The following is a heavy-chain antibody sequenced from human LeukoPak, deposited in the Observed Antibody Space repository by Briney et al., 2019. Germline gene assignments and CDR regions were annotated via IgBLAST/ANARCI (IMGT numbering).Heavy chain of an antibody. J-gene: IGHJ6*03. V-gene: IGHV4-59*11. Sequence: PSETLSLTCTVSGGSISSHYWSWIRQPPGKGLEWIGYIYCSGSTNYNPSLKSRVTISVDTSKNQFSLKLSSVTAADTAVYYCARVPRYCSSTSCYTAPYYYYYMDVWGKGTTVTVSS. CDR1: GGSISSHY. D-gene: IGHD2-2*02. CDR3: ARVPRYCSSTSCYTAPYYYYYMDV. CDR2: IYCSGST.